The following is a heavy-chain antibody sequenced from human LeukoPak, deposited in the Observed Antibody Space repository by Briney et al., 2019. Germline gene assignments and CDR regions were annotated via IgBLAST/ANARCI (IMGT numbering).Heavy chain of an antibody. J-gene: IGHJ4*02. V-gene: IGHV4-34*01. D-gene: IGHD3-10*01. CDR1: GGSFSGYY. CDR2: INHSGST. CDR3: ARVRNFVSMVRGVITTFDY. Sequence: SETLSLTCAVYGGSFSGYYWSWIRQPPGKGLEWIGEINHSGSTNYNPSLKSRVTISVDTSKNQFSLKLSSVTAADTAVYYCARVRNFVSMVRGVITTFDYWGQGTLVTVSS.